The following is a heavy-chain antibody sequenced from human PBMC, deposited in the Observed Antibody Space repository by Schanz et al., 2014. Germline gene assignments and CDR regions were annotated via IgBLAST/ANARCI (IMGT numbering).Heavy chain of an antibody. CDR2: ITTGGNT. CDR1: GFTFSTYA. D-gene: IGHD2-15*01. Sequence: VQLLQSGGALVQPGGSLRLSCSASGFTFSTYAMSWARQTPGKGLEWVSSITTGGNTYYRDSVKGRFIVSRDNSKNTLYLETNRLRVDDTAVYYCSTDKQGSRSGASWGQGTLVTVSS. V-gene: IGHV3-23*01. CDR3: STDKQGSRSGAS. J-gene: IGHJ5*02.